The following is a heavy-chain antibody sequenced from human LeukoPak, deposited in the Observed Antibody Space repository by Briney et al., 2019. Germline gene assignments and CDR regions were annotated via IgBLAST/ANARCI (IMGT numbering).Heavy chain of an antibody. J-gene: IGHJ4*02. CDR1: GYTFTSYG. Sequence: ASVKVSCKASGYTFTSYGISWVRQAPGQGLEWMGWISAYNGHTNYAQKLQGRVTMTRDTSISTAYMELSRLRSDDTAVYYCARDGRWLQLGNKFDYWGQGTLVTVSS. CDR3: ARDGRWLQLGNKFDY. D-gene: IGHD5-24*01. CDR2: ISAYNGHT. V-gene: IGHV1-18*01.